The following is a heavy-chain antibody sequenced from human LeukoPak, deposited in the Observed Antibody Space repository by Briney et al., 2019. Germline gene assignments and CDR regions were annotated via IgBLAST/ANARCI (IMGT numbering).Heavy chain of an antibody. CDR1: GFTFSSYG. J-gene: IGHJ6*03. CDR2: IRYDGSNK. D-gene: IGHD7-27*01. CDR3: AKLTGAPLLGYMDV. Sequence: GGSLRLSCAASGFTFSSYGMHWVRQAPGKGLEWVAFIRYDGSNKYYADSVKGRFTISRDNSKNTLYLQMNSLRAEDTAVYYCAKLTGAPLLGYMDVWGKGTTVTISS. V-gene: IGHV3-30*02.